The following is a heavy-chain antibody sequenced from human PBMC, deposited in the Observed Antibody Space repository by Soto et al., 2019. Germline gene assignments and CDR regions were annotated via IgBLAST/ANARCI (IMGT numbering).Heavy chain of an antibody. J-gene: IGHJ4*02. Sequence: GGSLRLSCAASGFTFSSYDMHWVRQATGKGLEWVSAIGTAGDTYYPGSVKGRFTISRENAKNSLYLQMNSLRAGDTAVYYCARGGRDDFWSGYTQTLDYWGQGTLVTVSS. CDR3: ARGGRDDFWSGYTQTLDY. D-gene: IGHD3-3*01. CDR2: IGTAGDT. V-gene: IGHV3-13*01. CDR1: GFTFSSYD.